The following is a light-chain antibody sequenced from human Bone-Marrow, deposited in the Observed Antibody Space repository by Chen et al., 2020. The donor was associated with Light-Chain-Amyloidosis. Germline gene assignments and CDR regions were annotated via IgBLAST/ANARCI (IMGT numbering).Light chain of an antibody. CDR3: SSYAGSNNFV. V-gene: IGLV2-8*01. CDR1: SSDVGDYQY. CDR2: EVS. Sequence: QSALAQPPSASGSPGQSVTISCAGTSSDVGDYQYVSWYQQHPGKAPKLMIYEVSKRPSGVPDRFSGSKPGNTASLTVSGLQAEDEADYYCSSYAGSNNFVFGTGTKVTVL. J-gene: IGLJ1*01.